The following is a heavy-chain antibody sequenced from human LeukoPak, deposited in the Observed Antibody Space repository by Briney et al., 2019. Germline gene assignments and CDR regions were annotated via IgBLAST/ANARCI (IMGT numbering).Heavy chain of an antibody. D-gene: IGHD3-16*02. V-gene: IGHV4-34*01. CDR3: ARGEYVWGTYRPQYYFDY. CDR1: GGSFSGYY. Sequence: SETMSLTCAVYGGSFSGYYWSWIRQPPGKGLEWIGEINHSGSTNYNPSLKSRVTISVDTSKNQFSLKLSSVTAADTAVYYCARGEYVWGTYRPQYYFDYWGQGTLVTVSS. CDR2: INHSGST. J-gene: IGHJ4*02.